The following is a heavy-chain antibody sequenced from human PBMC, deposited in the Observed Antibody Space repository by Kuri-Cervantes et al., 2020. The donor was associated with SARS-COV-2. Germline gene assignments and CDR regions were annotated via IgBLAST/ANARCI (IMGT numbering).Heavy chain of an antibody. CDR3: VRGTEDYSGARSFFDS. V-gene: IGHV3-7*03. CDR1: GFSFSTYW. J-gene: IGHJ4*02. D-gene: IGHD4-11*01. CDR2: IKQDDTEY. Sequence: GESLKISCAASGFSFSTYWMNWVRQAPGKGLEWVANIKQDDTEYYYVDSVRGRFTISRDNAKNSMYRQMNSLRAEDTAIYYCVRGTEDYSGARSFFDSWGQGTPVTVSS.